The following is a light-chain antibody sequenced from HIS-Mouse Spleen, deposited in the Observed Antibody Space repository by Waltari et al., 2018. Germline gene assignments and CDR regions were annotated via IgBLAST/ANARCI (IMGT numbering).Light chain of an antibody. V-gene: IGLV2-14*01. CDR3: SSYTSSSPYVV. CDR2: EVS. CDR1: SRDVGCYNY. J-gene: IGLJ2*01. Sequence: QSALTQPASVSGSPGQSITISCTGTSRDVGCYNYVSWYQQHPGKAPKLMIYEVSNRPSGVSNRFSGSKSGNTASLTISGLQAEDEADYYCSSYTSSSPYVVFGGGTKLTVL.